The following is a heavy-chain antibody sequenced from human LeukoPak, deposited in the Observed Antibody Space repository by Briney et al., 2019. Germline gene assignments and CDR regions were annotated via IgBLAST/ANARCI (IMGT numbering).Heavy chain of an antibody. CDR2: ISAFNGNT. J-gene: IGHJ4*02. CDR1: GYTFTSYG. V-gene: IGHV1-18*01. D-gene: IGHD2-2*01. Sequence: ASVKVSCKGSGYTFTSYGIRWVRPAPAKGLAWMGWISAFNGNTNYAQQLQGRVTMTTATSTSTAYMELRSLRSDNTAVYYCARGIVVIPAAIAFDYWGQGTLVTAPS. CDR3: ARGIVVIPAAIAFDY.